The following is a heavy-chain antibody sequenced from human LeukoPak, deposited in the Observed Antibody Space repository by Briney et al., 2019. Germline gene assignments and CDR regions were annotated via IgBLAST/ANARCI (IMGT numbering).Heavy chain of an antibody. J-gene: IGHJ5*02. CDR2: IRYDGSDK. Sequence: PGGSLRLSCAASGFIFSSYGMHWVRQAPGKGLEWVAFIRYDGSDKFYADSVKGRFTISRDNSKNTLYLQMSSLRADDTAVYYCAARPYCTTATYPKTNWFDPWGQGTLVTVSS. CDR1: GFIFSSYG. V-gene: IGHV3-30*02. CDR3: AARPYCTTATYPKTNWFDP. D-gene: IGHD2-8*01.